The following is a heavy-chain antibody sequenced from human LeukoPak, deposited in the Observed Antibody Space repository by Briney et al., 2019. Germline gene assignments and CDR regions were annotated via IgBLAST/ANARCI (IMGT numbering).Heavy chain of an antibody. CDR1: GDSVSSDSAA. D-gene: IGHD3-22*01. V-gene: IGHV6-1*01. CDR3: AREGRKYYYDSSGYYDY. CDR2: TYYRSKWYN. J-gene: IGHJ4*02. Sequence: SQTLSLTCAISGDSVSSDSAAWNWLRQSPSRGLEWLGRTYYRSKWYNDYAVSVKSRITFNPDTSKNQFSLHLNSVTPEDTAVYYCAREGRKYYYDSSGYYDYWGQGTLVTVSS.